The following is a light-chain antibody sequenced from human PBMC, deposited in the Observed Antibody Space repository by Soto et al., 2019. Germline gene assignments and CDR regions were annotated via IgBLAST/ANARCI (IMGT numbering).Light chain of an antibody. CDR2: DAS. CDR3: QQYNSYSPMYT. CDR1: QSISNW. Sequence: DIQMTQSPSTLSASVGDRVTITCWASQSISNWLAWYQQKPGKAPKLLIYDASSLESGVPSRFSGSGSGTEFTLTISSLQPDDFATYYCQQYNSYSPMYTFGQGTKLEIK. J-gene: IGKJ2*01. V-gene: IGKV1-5*01.